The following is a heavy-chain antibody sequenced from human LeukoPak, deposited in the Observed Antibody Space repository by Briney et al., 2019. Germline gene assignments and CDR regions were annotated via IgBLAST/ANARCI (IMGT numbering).Heavy chain of an antibody. CDR3: AKVPVYGDQSDY. Sequence: GGSLRLSCTASGFTFSNFWMGWVRQAPGKGLEWVANIKQDETEKFYLGSVKGRFTISRDNAKNSLYLQMNSLRAEDTAVYYCAKVPVYGDQSDYWGQGTLVTVSS. V-gene: IGHV3-7*03. CDR1: GFTFSNFW. D-gene: IGHD4-17*01. J-gene: IGHJ4*02. CDR2: IKQDETEK.